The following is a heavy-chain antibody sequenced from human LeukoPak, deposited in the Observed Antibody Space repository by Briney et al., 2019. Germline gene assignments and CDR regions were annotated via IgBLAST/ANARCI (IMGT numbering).Heavy chain of an antibody. CDR3: AKGIYSSGWSYFDY. Sequence: GGSLRLSCAASGFTFRNYAMHWVRRAPGKGLEWISFVSSSSATIYYGDSVKGRFTISRDNSKNTLYLQMNSLRAEDTAVYYCAKGIYSSGWSYFDYWGHGTLVTVSS. D-gene: IGHD6-19*01. CDR1: GFTFRNYA. V-gene: IGHV3-23*01. CDR2: VSSSSATI. J-gene: IGHJ4*01.